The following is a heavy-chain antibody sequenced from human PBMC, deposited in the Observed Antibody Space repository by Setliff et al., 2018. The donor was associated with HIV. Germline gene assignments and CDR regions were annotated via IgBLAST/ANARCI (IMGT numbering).Heavy chain of an antibody. CDR2: IYPSGGT. D-gene: IGHD2-15*01. CDR1: GDSMSPYY. CDR3: ARVFPPIRGAPFGTPPGAFDI. V-gene: IGHV4-4*07. J-gene: IGHJ3*02. Sequence: SETLSLTCSVFGDSMSPYYWSWIRQSASKGLEWIGRIYPSGGTIYNPSLRSRVTLSVDTSQNQFSLRPTSVTAADTAIYYCARVFPPIRGAPFGTPPGAFDIWGQGTMVTVSS.